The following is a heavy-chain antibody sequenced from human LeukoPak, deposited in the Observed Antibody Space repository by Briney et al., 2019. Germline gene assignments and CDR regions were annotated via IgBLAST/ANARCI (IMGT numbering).Heavy chain of an antibody. CDR1: GGTFSSYA. Sequence: SVKVSCKASGGTFSSYAISWVRQAPGQGLEWMGGSVPILCTANYAQKFQGRVQITTDESTRKAYMELSSLRSEDTAVYYCAREREGYCTNGVCYRALDYWGQGTLVTVSS. CDR3: AREREGYCTNGVCYRALDY. V-gene: IGHV1-69*05. J-gene: IGHJ4*02. CDR2: SVPILCTA. D-gene: IGHD2-8*01.